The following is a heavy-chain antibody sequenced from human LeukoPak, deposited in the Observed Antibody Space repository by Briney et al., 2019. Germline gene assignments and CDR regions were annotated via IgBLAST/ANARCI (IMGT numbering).Heavy chain of an antibody. J-gene: IGHJ4*02. CDR2: ISGSGGST. Sequence: ETLSLTCTVSDYSISNGYYWGWVRQAPGKGLEWVSAISGSGGSTYYADSVKGRFTISRDNSKNTLYLQMNSLRAEDTAVYYCAKGSHQMGVSYFDYWGQGTLVTVSS. CDR3: AKGSHQMGVSYFDY. CDR1: DYSISNGYY. D-gene: IGHD3-16*01. V-gene: IGHV3-23*01.